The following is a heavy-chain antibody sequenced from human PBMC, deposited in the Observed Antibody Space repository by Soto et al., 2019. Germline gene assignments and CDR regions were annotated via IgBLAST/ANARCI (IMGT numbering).Heavy chain of an antibody. Sequence: QVQLVQSGAEVKKPGSSVKVSCKTYGGSFSDYAINWVRQAPGQGLEWMGGIIPMYGIANYAPKFQGRVTITADESTMTAYMEVSSLRSEDTALFYCARGYRHGYFYALDVGGQGTTVTVSS. CDR3: ARGYRHGYFYALDV. V-gene: IGHV1-69*01. CDR1: GGSFSDYA. D-gene: IGHD5-18*01. CDR2: IIPMYGIA. J-gene: IGHJ6*02.